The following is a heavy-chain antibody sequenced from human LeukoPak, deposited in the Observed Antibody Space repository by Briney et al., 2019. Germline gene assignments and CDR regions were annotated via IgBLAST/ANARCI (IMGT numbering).Heavy chain of an antibody. CDR3: AREGEIGYDLSDY. V-gene: IGHV1-46*01. D-gene: IGHD5-12*01. CDR2: INPSGGST. Sequence: GASVKVSCKASGYTFTSYGINWVRQAPGQGLEWMGIINPSGGSTSYAQKFQGRVTVTRDTSTSTVYMELSSLRSEDTAMYYCAREGEIGYDLSDYWGQGTLVTVSS. CDR1: GYTFTSYG. J-gene: IGHJ4*02.